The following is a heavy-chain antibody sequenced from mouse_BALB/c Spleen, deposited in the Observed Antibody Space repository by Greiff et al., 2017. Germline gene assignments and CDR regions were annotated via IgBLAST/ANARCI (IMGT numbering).Heavy chain of an antibody. V-gene: IGHV5-6-5*01. D-gene: IGHD1-2*01. J-gene: IGHJ1*01. CDR3: ARRAATYFDV. CDR2: ISSGGST. Sequence: EVQLVESGGGLVKPGGSLKLSCAASGFTFSSYAMSWVRQTPEKRLEWVASISSGGSTYYPDSVKGRFTISRDNARNILYLQMSSLRSEDTAMYYCARRAATYFDVWGAGTTVTVSS. CDR1: GFTFSSYA.